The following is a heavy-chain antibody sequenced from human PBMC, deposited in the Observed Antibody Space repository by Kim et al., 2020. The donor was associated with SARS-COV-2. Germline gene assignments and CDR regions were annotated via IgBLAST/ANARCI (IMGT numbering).Heavy chain of an antibody. CDR3: ASAASAVDTIYN. V-gene: IGHV4-59*01. CDR2: IYYSGNT. CDR1: GVSIDSFY. D-gene: IGHD2-21*01. J-gene: IGHJ4*02. Sequence: SETLSLTCTVSGVSIDSFYWNWIRQHPAKGLEWVGNIYYSGNTNYNPSLESRVTISVHTSKNQFSLRLSTVTAADTAVYFCASAASAVDTIYNWGQGTLVTVSS.